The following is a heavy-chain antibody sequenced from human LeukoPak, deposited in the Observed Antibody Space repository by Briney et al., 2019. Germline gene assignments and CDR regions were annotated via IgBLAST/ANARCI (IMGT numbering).Heavy chain of an antibody. CDR2: INPSGGST. D-gene: IGHD1-26*01. J-gene: IGHJ5*02. CDR1: GYTFTTYG. V-gene: IGHV1-46*01. CDR3: ARVYSGTYYVGWFDP. Sequence: ASVKVSCKASGYTFTTYGISWVRQAPGQGLEWMGKINPSGGSTSYAQKFQGRVTMTGDVSTSTVYLELSSLRSEDTAVYYCARVYSGTYYVGWFDPWGQGTLVTVSS.